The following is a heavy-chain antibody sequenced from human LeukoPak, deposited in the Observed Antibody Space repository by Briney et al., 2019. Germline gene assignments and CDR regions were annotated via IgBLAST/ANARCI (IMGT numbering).Heavy chain of an antibody. CDR2: INPSGGST. V-gene: IGHV1-46*01. CDR3: ARGEVPPHYFDS. CDR1: GYTFTSYY. Sequence: ASVRVSCKASGYTFTSYYMHWVRRAPGQGLEWMGIINPSGGSTSYAQKFQGRVTMTRDMSTSTVYMELSSLRSEDTAVYYCARGEVPPHYFDSWGQGTLVTVSS. J-gene: IGHJ4*02.